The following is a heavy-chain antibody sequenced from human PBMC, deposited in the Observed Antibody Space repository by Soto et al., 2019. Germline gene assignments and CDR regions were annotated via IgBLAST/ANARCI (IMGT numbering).Heavy chain of an antibody. D-gene: IGHD3-22*01. CDR2: IIPIFGTA. CDR3: ARHYYDSSGYYYYYCMDV. CDR1: GGTFSSYA. J-gene: IGHJ6*02. Sequence: QVQLVQSGAEVKKPGSSVKVSCKASGGTFSSYAISWVRQAPGQGLEWMGGIIPIFGTANYAQKFQGRVTITVDESTSTAYMELSSLRSEDTAVYYCARHYYDSSGYYYYYCMDVWGQGTTVTVSS. V-gene: IGHV1-69*12.